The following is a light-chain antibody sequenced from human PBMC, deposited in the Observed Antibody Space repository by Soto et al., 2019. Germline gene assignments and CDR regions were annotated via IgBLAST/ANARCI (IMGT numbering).Light chain of an antibody. CDR1: TGAVTRSCY. CDR2: SAD. Sequence: QAVVTQEPALTVSPGGTVTLTCASSTGAVTRSCYPNWVQQKPGQAPTTLIYSADNRHSWTPARFSGSLLGDKAALTLSGVQPEDEADYFCLLFCGGASVFGAGTKLTVL. CDR3: LLFCGGASV. V-gene: IGLV7-43*01. J-gene: IGLJ3*02.